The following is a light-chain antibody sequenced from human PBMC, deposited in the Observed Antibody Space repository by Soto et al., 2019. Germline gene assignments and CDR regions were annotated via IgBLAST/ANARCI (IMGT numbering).Light chain of an antibody. CDR2: GAS. J-gene: IGKJ5*01. CDR1: QTVGSNY. Sequence: DIVLTQGPVTLSLSPGQRATLSCRASQTVGSNYLAWYQQTPGQAPRLLIYGASTRATGIPDRFSGSGSGTDFTLTINKLEPEDFAVYYCQQYGSSPPITFGQGTRLEIK. CDR3: QQYGSSPPIT. V-gene: IGKV3-20*01.